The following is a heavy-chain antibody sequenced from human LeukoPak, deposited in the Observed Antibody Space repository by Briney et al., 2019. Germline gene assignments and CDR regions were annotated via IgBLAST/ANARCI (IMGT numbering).Heavy chain of an antibody. CDR1: GFIVGSNY. Sequence: GGSLRLSCAASGFIVGSNYMSWVRQAPGKGLEWVSNIYGGGSTYYADSVKGRFTISRDRSKNMLYLQMNSLRAEDTAVYYCVGRLAGADYWGQGTLVTVSS. D-gene: IGHD6-19*01. CDR2: IYGGGST. J-gene: IGHJ4*02. CDR3: VGRLAGADY. V-gene: IGHV3-66*01.